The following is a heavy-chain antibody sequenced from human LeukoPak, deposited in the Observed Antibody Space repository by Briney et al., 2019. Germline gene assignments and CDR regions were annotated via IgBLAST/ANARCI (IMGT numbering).Heavy chain of an antibody. J-gene: IGHJ4*02. CDR3: ARGRGYSYGLGY. CDR2: IYTSGST. Sequence: SQTLSLTCTVSGGSISSGSYYWSWIRQPAGKGLEWIGRIYTSGSTNYNPSLKSRVTISVDTSKNQFSLKLSSVTAADTAVYYCARGRGYSYGLGYWGQGTLVTVSS. CDR1: GGSISSGSYY. V-gene: IGHV4-61*02. D-gene: IGHD5-18*01.